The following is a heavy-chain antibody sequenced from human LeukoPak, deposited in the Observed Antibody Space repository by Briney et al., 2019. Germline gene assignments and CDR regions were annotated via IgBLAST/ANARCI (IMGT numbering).Heavy chain of an antibody. CDR1: GFTFSSYS. Sequence: GGSLRLSCAASGFTFSSYSMNWVRQAPGKRLEWVSSISRSSSYIYYADSVKGRFTISRDNAKNSLYLQMNSLRAEDTAVYYCARFVVARLFDYWGQGTLVTVSS. D-gene: IGHD2-21*01. CDR2: ISRSSSYI. CDR3: ARFVVARLFDY. V-gene: IGHV3-21*01. J-gene: IGHJ4*02.